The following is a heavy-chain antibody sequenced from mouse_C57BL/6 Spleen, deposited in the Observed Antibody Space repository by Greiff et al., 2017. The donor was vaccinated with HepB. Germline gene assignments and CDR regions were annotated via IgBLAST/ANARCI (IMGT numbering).Heavy chain of an antibody. V-gene: IGHV1-69*01. J-gene: IGHJ2*01. Sequence: VQLQQSGAELVMPGASVKLSCKASGYTFTSYWMHWVKQRPGQGLEWIGEIDPSDSYTNYNQKFKGKSTLTVDKSSSTAYMQLSSLTSEDSAVYYCAISYYGKGFDYWGQGTTLTVSS. CDR1: GYTFTSYW. CDR3: AISYYGKGFDY. CDR2: IDPSDSYT. D-gene: IGHD2-1*01.